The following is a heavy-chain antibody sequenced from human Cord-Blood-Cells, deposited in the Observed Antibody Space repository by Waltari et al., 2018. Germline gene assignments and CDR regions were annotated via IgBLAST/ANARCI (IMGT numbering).Heavy chain of an antibody. CDR2: INPNGGGK. Sequence: QVQLVQSGAEVKKPGASVKVSCKASGYTFTGYYMHWVRQAHGQGLEWMGWINPNGGGKNYAQQLQGRVTMTRDTAISTAYMELSRLRSDDTAVYYCARVQAASGRRFAFDIWGQGTMVTVSS. CDR1: GYTFTGYY. V-gene: IGHV1-2*02. J-gene: IGHJ3*02. D-gene: IGHD6-13*01. CDR3: ARVQAASGRRFAFDI.